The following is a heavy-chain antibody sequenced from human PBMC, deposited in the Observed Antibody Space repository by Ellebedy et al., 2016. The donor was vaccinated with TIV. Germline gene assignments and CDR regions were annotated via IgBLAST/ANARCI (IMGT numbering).Heavy chain of an antibody. CDR3: ARNHYDFLTAYAHPPNY. CDR1: AYTFTSYA. CDR2: INTNTGNP. J-gene: IGHJ4*02. Sequence: AASVKVSCKASAYTFTSYAMNWVRQAPGQGLEWMGWINTNTGNPTYAQAFTGRFVFSLDTSVSTAYLQISSLKAEDTAVYYCARNHYDFLTAYAHPPNYWGQGTLVTVSS. V-gene: IGHV7-4-1*02. D-gene: IGHD3-9*01.